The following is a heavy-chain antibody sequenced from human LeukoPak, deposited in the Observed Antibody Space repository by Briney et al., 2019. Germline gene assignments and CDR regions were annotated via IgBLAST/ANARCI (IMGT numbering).Heavy chain of an antibody. V-gene: IGHV4-31*03. CDR3: ARDRAIVVAHTQYSYYGMDV. Sequence: SQTPSLTCTVSGGSISSGGYYWSWIRQHPGKGLEWIGYIYYSGSTYYNPSLKSRVTISVDTSKNQFSLKLSSVTAADTAVYYCARDRAIVVAHTQYSYYGMDVWGKGPTVTVSS. CDR2: IYYSGST. CDR1: GGSISSGGYY. D-gene: IGHD2-2*01. J-gene: IGHJ6*04.